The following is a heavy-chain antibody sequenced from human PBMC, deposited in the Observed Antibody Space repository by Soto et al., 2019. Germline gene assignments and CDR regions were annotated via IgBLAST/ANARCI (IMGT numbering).Heavy chain of an antibody. Sequence: GASVKVSCKASGYTFTSYDINGVRQATGQGLEWMGWMNPNSGNTGYAQKFQGRVTMTRNTSISTAYMELSSLRSEDTAVYYCARGLYFLWFGGLFGWFDPWGQGTLVTVSS. CDR3: ARGLYFLWFGGLFGWFDP. CDR2: MNPNSGNT. CDR1: GYTFTSYD. D-gene: IGHD3-10*01. V-gene: IGHV1-8*01. J-gene: IGHJ5*02.